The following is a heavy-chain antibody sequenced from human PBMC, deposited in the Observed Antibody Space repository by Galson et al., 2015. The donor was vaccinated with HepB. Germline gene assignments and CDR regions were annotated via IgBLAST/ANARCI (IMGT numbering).Heavy chain of an antibody. Sequence: ETLSLTCTVSGGSISSSSYYWGWIRQPPGKGLEWIGSIYYSGSTYYNPSLKSRVTISVDTSKNQFSLRLSSVTAADTAVYYCARNKKAGVTMIVVGSDWFDPWGQGTLVTVSS. V-gene: IGHV4-39*01. CDR3: ARNKKAGVTMIVVGSDWFDP. CDR1: GGSISSSSYY. D-gene: IGHD3-22*01. CDR2: IYYSGST. J-gene: IGHJ5*02.